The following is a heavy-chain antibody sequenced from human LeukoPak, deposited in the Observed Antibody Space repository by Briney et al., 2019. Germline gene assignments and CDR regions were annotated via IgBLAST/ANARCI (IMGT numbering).Heavy chain of an antibody. J-gene: IGHJ3*02. Sequence: SETLSLTCALYGGSFIGYYWSWIRQPPGKGLEWIGEINHSGSTNYNPSLTSRVTISVDTSKNQFSLKLSSVTAADTAVYYCASRDYYDSSGYSDAFDIWGQGTMVTVSS. CDR3: ASRDYYDSSGYSDAFDI. D-gene: IGHD3-22*01. V-gene: IGHV4-34*01. CDR2: INHSGST. CDR1: GGSFIGYY.